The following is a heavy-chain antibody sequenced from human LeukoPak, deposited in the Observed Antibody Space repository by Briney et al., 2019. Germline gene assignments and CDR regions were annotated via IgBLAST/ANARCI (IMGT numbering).Heavy chain of an antibody. CDR3: ARVHGPLDY. CDR1: GGSFSGYY. J-gene: IGHJ4*02. Sequence: PSETLSLTCAVYGGSFSGYYWSWFRQPPGKRLEWIGEINHSGSTNYNPSLKSRVTVSVDTSKNQFSLKLTSVTAADTAVYFCARVHGPLDYWGQGTLVTVSS. CDR2: INHSGST. D-gene: IGHD4-17*01. V-gene: IGHV4-34*01.